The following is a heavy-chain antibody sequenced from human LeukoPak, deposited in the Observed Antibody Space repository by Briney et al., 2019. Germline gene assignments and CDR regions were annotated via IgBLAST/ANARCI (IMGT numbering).Heavy chain of an antibody. CDR1: GGSITSHY. V-gene: IGHV4-59*11. CDR3: ARDLQGRNDY. CDR2: IYYSGST. J-gene: IGHJ4*02. Sequence: TSETLSLTCTVPGGSITSHYWSWIRPPPGKGLEWIGYIYYSGSTNYNTYLKSRATISVDTSKNQFSLKLSSVTAADTAVYYCARDLQGRNDYWGQGTLVTVSS.